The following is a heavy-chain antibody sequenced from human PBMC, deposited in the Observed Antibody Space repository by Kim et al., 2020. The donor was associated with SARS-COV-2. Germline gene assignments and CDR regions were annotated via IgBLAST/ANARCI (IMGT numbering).Heavy chain of an antibody. CDR3: ARDSDPSPRPYCGGDCTH. Sequence: GGSLRLSCAASGFTFSDYYMSWIRQAPGKGLEWVSYISSSGSTIYYADSVKGRFTISRDNAKNSLYLQMNSLRAEDTAVYYCARDSDPSPRPYCGGDCTHWGQGTLVTVSS. CDR2: ISSSGSTI. J-gene: IGHJ4*02. D-gene: IGHD2-21*02. V-gene: IGHV3-11*04. CDR1: GFTFSDYY.